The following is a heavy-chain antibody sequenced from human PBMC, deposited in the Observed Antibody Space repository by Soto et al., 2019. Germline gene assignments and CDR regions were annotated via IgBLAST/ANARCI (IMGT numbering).Heavy chain of an antibody. CDR2: IYYSGST. CDR1: CGSISRYY. D-gene: IGHD5-12*01. Sequence: SQILCLTCTVACGSISRYYGSRIRQTPGKGLEWIGYIYYSGSTNYNPSLKSRVTISVDTSKNQFSLKLSSVTAADTAVYYCARDGVKSGYAGPDDLYYFDYWGQGTLVTVSS. CDR3: ARDGVKSGYAGPDDLYYFDY. J-gene: IGHJ4*02. V-gene: IGHV4-59*12.